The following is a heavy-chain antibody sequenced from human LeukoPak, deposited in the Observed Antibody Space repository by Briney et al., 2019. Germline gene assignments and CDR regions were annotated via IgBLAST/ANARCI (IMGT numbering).Heavy chain of an antibody. J-gene: IGHJ6*03. CDR2: INTNTGNP. V-gene: IGHV7-4-1*02. D-gene: IGHD3-3*01. Sequence: ASVKVSCKASGYTFTSYAMNWVRQAPGQGLEWMGWINTNTGNPTYAQGFTGRFVFSLDTSVSTAYLQISSLKAEDTAVYYCAREGTYYDFWSGYYRTDYYYYYMDVWGKGTTVTVSS. CDR1: GYTFTSYA. CDR3: AREGTYYDFWSGYYRTDYYYYYMDV.